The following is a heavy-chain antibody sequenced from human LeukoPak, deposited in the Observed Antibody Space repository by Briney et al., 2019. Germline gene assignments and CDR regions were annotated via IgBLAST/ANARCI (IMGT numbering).Heavy chain of an antibody. CDR3: ARATGDGYIQPDWYFDL. CDR2: IYYTGSTWST. J-gene: IGHJ2*01. Sequence: SETLSLTCTVSGGSISSSNYYCGWIRQPPGKGLEWIGNIYYTGSTWSTYYNPSLKSRVTISVDTSKNQFSLKLSSVTAADTAVYYCARATGDGYIQPDWYFDLWGRGTLVTVSS. D-gene: IGHD5-24*01. CDR1: GGSISSSNYY. V-gene: IGHV4-39*07.